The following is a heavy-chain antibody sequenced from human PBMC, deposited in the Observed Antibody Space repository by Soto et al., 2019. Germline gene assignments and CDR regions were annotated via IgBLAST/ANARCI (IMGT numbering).Heavy chain of an antibody. J-gene: IGHJ4*02. CDR2: INHSGST. CDR1: GGSISSDY. V-gene: IGHV4-59*08. CDR3: ARVYCSGGSCYGIDY. Sequence: SETLSLTCTVSGGSISSDYWSWIRQFPGKGLEWIGYINHSGSTNYNPSLKSRVTISIDTSKNQFSLKLSSVTAADTAVYFCARVYCSGGSCYGIDYWGQGTLVTVSS. D-gene: IGHD2-15*01.